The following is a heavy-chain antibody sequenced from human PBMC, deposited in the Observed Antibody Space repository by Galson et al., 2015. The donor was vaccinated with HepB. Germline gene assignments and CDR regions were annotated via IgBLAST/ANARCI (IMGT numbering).Heavy chain of an antibody. CDR2: IIPILGIA. CDR3: AREERYCSGGSCDDLMAV. V-gene: IGHV1-69*10. D-gene: IGHD2-15*01. Sequence: SVKVSCKASGGTFSTYTFSWARQAPGQGLEWMGRIIPILGIANYAQKFQGRVTITADKSTSTAYMELSSLRSEDTAVYYCAREERYCSGGSCDDLMAVWGQGTTVTVSS. CDR1: GGTFSTYT. J-gene: IGHJ6*02.